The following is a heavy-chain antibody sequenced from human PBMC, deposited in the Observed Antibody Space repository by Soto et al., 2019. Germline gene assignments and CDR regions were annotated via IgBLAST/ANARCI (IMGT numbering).Heavy chain of an antibody. Sequence: KPSETLSLTCTASGGSISSYYWSWIRQPPGKGLEWIGYIYYSGSTNYNPSLKSRVTISVDTSKNQFSLKLSSVTAADTAVYYCARDSLTVTHAYYYYGMDVWGQGTTVTVSS. CDR3: ARDSLTVTHAYYYYGMDV. J-gene: IGHJ6*02. CDR2: IYYSGST. CDR1: GGSISSYY. D-gene: IGHD4-4*01. V-gene: IGHV4-59*01.